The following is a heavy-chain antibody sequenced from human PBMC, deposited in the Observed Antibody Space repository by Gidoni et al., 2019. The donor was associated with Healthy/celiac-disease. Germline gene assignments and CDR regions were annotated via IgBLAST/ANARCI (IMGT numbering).Heavy chain of an antibody. CDR1: GFTFSSYG. CDR2: ISYDGSNK. J-gene: IGHJ6*03. D-gene: IGHD4-17*01. V-gene: IGHV3-30*18. Sequence: QVQLVESGGGVVQPGRSLRLSCSASGFTFSSYGLHWVRQAPGKGLEWVAVISYDGSNKYYADSVKGRFTISRDNSKNTLYLQMNSLRAEDTAVYYCAKAPSYGDYPLPPYYMDVWGKGTTVTVSS. CDR3: AKAPSYGDYPLPPYYMDV.